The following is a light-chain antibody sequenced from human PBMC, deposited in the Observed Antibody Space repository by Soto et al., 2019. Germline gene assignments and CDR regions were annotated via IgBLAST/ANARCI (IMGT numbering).Light chain of an antibody. CDR2: GAS. J-gene: IGKJ1*01. Sequence: EIVMTQSPATLSVSPGERATLSCRASQSVSSNLAWYQQKPGQAPRLLIYGASTRATGIPARFSGSGSGTEFTLTISSLQPEDFATYYCQQYNRYSRTYGQGTKVDIK. V-gene: IGKV3-15*01. CDR1: QSVSSN. CDR3: QQYNRYSRT.